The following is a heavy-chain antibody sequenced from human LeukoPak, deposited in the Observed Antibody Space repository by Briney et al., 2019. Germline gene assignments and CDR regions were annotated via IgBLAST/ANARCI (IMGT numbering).Heavy chain of an antibody. J-gene: IGHJ4*02. CDR1: GFTFSSYG. CDR3: ARDRGYCSGGSCYSEIPDY. CDR2: IWYDGSNK. Sequence: GGSLRLSCAASGFTFSSYGMHWVRQAPGKGLEWVAVIWYDGSNKYYADSVKGRFTISRDNSKNTLYLQMNSLRAEDTSVYYCARDRGYCSGGSCYSEIPDYWGQGMLVTVSS. V-gene: IGHV3-33*01. D-gene: IGHD2-15*01.